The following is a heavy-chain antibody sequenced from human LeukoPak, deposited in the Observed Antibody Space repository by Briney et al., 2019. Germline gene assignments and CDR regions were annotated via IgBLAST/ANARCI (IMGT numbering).Heavy chain of an antibody. CDR2: INPNSGGT. D-gene: IGHD5-24*01. CDR3: AREGGDGYNYFDY. Sequence: ASVKVSCKASGYTFTGYYMHWVLQAPGQGLEWMGWINPNSGGTNYAQKFQGRVTMTRDTSISTAYMELSRLRSDDTAVYYCAREGGDGYNYFDYWGQGTLVTVSS. J-gene: IGHJ4*02. V-gene: IGHV1-2*02. CDR1: GYTFTGYY.